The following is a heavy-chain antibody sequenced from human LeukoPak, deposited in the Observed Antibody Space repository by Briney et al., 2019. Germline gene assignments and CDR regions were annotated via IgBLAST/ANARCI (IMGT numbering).Heavy chain of an antibody. Sequence: SETLSLTCTVSGGSISSYYWSWIRQPAGKGLEWIGYIYYSGSTNYNASLKNRVTISIDTSKNQFSLRLRSVTAADTAVYYCARGAPVAGPYYFDYWGQGALVTVSS. CDR3: ARGAPVAGPYYFDY. CDR1: GGSISSYY. J-gene: IGHJ4*02. D-gene: IGHD2-15*01. V-gene: IGHV4-59*12. CDR2: IYYSGST.